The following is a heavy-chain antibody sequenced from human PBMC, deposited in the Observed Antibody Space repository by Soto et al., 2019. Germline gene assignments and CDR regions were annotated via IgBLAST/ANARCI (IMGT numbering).Heavy chain of an antibody. J-gene: IGHJ4*02. D-gene: IGHD3-22*01. CDR2: ISAYNGNT. Sequence: GASVKVSCKASGYTFTSYGISWVRQAPGQGLEWMGWISAYNGNTNYAQKLQGRVTMTTDTSTSTAYMELRSLRSDDTAVYYCARDLLPYYYDSSGFPNPLAYWGQGTLVTVSS. CDR3: ARDLLPYYYDSSGFPNPLAY. CDR1: GYTFTSYG. V-gene: IGHV1-18*01.